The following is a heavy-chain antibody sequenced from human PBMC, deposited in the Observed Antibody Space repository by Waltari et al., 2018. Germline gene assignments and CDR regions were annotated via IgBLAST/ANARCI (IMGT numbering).Heavy chain of an antibody. D-gene: IGHD4-17*01. V-gene: IGHV3-30*18. CDR3: AKEPHMTTVTLSFGY. CDR1: GFTFSSYG. CDR2: ISYDGSNK. J-gene: IGHJ4*02. Sequence: QVQLVESGGGVVQPGRSLSLSCAASGFTFSSYGMPWVRQAPGKGLEWVAVISYDGSNKYYADSVKGRFTISRDNSKNTLYLQMNSLRAEDTAVYYCAKEPHMTTVTLSFGYWGQGTLVTVSS.